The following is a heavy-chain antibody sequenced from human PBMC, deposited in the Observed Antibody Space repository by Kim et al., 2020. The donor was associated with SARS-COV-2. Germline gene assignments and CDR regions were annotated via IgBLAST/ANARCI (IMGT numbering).Heavy chain of an antibody. CDR3: AKGYCSSTSCKRSMIRGADY. CDR2: ISWNSGSI. CDR1: GFTFDDYA. Sequence: GGSLRLSCAASGFTFDDYAMHWVRQAPGKGLEWVSGISWNSGSIGYADSVKGRFTISRDNAKNSLYLQMNSLRAEDTALYYCAKGYCSSTSCKRSMIRGADYWGQGTLVTVSS. D-gene: IGHD2-2*01. V-gene: IGHV3-9*01. J-gene: IGHJ4*02.